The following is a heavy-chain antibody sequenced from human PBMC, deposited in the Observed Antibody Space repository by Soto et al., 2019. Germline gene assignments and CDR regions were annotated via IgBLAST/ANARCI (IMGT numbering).Heavy chain of an antibody. CDR1: GGSFSGYY. CDR2: INHSGST. CDR3: ARQVTYDILAPPCLLDS. D-gene: IGHD3-9*01. Sequence: SETLSLTCAVYGGSFSGYYWSWIRQPPGKGLEWIGEINHSGSTNYNPSLKSRVTISVDTSKNQFSLNLRSATAADTAMYYCARQVTYDILAPPCLLDSWGQGSLVTVSS. J-gene: IGHJ4*02. V-gene: IGHV4-34*01.